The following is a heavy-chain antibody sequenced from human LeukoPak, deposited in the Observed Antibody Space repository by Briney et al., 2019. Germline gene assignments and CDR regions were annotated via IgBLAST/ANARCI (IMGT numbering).Heavy chain of an antibody. D-gene: IGHD6-25*01. Sequence: GGSLRLSCAASGFTVSTSYMNWVRQAPGQGLEWVSVIYVGCSTYYADSVRGRFTISRDNSKNTLYLQMNSLRAEDTALYFCARGYSSGWPDFWGQGTLVTVSS. CDR1: GFTVSTSY. CDR3: ARGYSSGWPDF. J-gene: IGHJ4*02. CDR2: IYVGCST. V-gene: IGHV3-53*01.